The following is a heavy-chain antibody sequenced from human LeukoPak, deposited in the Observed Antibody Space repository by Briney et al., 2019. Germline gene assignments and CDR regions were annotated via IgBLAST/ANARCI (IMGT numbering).Heavy chain of an antibody. J-gene: IGHJ5*02. CDR2: ISGTSGAR. D-gene: IGHD1-1*01. V-gene: IGHV3-23*01. CDR1: GFTFNSYA. CDR3: ARVQPDNNDEYNWFDP. Sequence: GGSLRLSCAASGFTFNSYAMTWVRQGAGRGLEWVLTISGTSGARSYADSAEGRFSISRDDSKNTLYLQMTSLRVEDTAVYFCARVQPDNNDEYNWFDPWGQGTQVIVSS.